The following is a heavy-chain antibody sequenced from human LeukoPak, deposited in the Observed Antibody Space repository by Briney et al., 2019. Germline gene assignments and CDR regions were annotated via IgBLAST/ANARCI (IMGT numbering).Heavy chain of an antibody. V-gene: IGHV4-34*01. CDR2: INHSGST. J-gene: IGHJ4*02. CDR1: GGSFSGYY. D-gene: IGHD6-19*01. CDR3: ATPLHSGWFTI. Sequence: SETLSLTCAVYGGSFSGYYWSWIRQPPGKGLEWIGEINHSGSTNYNPSLKSRVTISVDTSKNQFSLKLSSVTAADTAVYYCATPLHSGWFTIWGQGTLVTVSS.